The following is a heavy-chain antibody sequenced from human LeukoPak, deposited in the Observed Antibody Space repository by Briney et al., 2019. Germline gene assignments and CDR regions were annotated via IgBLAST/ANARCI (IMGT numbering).Heavy chain of an antibody. CDR2: VIPVIDVA. CDR3: ARGTAPAATRYFDV. Sequence: ASVKVSCKASGGSFSMHAIIWVRQAPGQGLEWVGRVIPVIDVATYAQRFQGRVTITADKSSNTAYLELTGLTSEDTAVYFCARGTAPAATRYFDVWGRGTLVAVSS. D-gene: IGHD2-2*01. J-gene: IGHJ2*01. V-gene: IGHV1-69*04. CDR1: GGSFSMHA.